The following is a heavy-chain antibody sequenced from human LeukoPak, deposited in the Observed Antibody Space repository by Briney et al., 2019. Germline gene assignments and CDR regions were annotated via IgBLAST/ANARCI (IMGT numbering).Heavy chain of an antibody. CDR2: ISSSSSTI. CDR1: GFTFSSYS. J-gene: IGHJ4*02. CDR3: AKIMSHTYGDNAY. Sequence: GGSLRLSCAASGFTFSSYSMNWVRQAPGKGLEWVSYISSSSSTIYYADSVKGRFTISRDNSKNTLYLQMNSLRAEDTAVYYCAKIMSHTYGDNAYWGQGTLVTVSS. V-gene: IGHV3-48*01. D-gene: IGHD4-17*01.